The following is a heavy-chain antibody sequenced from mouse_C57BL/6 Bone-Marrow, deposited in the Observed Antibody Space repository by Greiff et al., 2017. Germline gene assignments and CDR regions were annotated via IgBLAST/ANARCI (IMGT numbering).Heavy chain of an antibody. CDR3: ARVNFPEV. Sequence: VQLQQSGPELVKPGASVKISCKASGYAFSSSWMNWVKQRPGKGLEWIGRIYPGDGDTNYNGKFKGKATLTADKSSSTAYMQLSSLTSEDSAVYFCARVNFPEVWGTGTTVTVSS. CDR1: GYAFSSSW. V-gene: IGHV1-82*01. CDR2: IYPGDGDT. J-gene: IGHJ1*03.